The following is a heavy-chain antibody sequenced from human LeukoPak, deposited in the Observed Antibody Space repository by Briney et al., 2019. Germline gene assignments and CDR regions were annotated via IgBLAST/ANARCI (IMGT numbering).Heavy chain of an antibody. CDR1: GGSFSGYY. V-gene: IGHV4-34*01. D-gene: IGHD2-2*01. Sequence: SETLSLTCAVYGGSFSGYYWSWIRQPPGKGLEWIGEINHSGSTNYNPSLRSRVTISVDTSKNQFSLKLSSVTAADTAVYYCARPYCSSTSCYDWNDYWGQGTLVTVSS. J-gene: IGHJ4*02. CDR3: ARPYCSSTSCYDWNDY. CDR2: INHSGST.